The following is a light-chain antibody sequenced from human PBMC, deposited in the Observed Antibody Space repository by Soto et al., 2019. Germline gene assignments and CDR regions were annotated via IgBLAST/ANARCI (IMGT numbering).Light chain of an antibody. Sequence: EIVLTQSPGTLSLSPGERGTLSCRASQSVSNSYLAWYQQKPGQAPRLLIYGASSRATGIPDRFSGSGSGTDFTLTISRLEPEDFSVYYCQQYGSSTWTFGQGTKVEIK. CDR2: GAS. V-gene: IGKV3-20*01. J-gene: IGKJ1*01. CDR3: QQYGSSTWT. CDR1: QSVSNSY.